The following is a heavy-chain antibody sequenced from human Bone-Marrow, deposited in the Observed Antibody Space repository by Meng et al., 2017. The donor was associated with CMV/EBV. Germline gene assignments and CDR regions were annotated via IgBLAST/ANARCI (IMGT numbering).Heavy chain of an antibody. CDR1: GGSFSGYY. J-gene: IGHJ5*02. V-gene: IGHV4-34*01. Sequence: QVQLQQWGAGLLKPSETLSLTCAVYGGSFSGYYWSWIRQPPGKGLEWIGEINHSGSTNYNPSLKSRVTISVDTSKNQFSLKLRSDDTAVYYCARGAVVPAAIGDLTRNWFDPWGQGTLVTVSS. CDR2: INHSGST. CDR3: ARGAVVPAAIGDLTRNWFDP. D-gene: IGHD2-2*01.